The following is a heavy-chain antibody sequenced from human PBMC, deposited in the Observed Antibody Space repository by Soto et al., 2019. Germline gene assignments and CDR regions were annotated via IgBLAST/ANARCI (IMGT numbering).Heavy chain of an antibody. D-gene: IGHD3-9*01. V-gene: IGHV6-1*01. CDR3: ARESLEGPDILTGYTY. CDR2: TYYRSKWYN. J-gene: IGHJ4*02. CDR1: GDSVSSNSAA. Sequence: SQTLSLTCAISGDSVSSNSAAWNWIRQSPSRGLEWLGRTYYRSKWYNDYAVSVKILITINPDTSKNQFSLQLNSVTPEDTAVYYCARESLEGPDILTGYTYWGQGTLVTVSS.